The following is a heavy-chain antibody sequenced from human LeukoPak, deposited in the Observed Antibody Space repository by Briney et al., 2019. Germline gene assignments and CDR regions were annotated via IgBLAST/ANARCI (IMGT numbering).Heavy chain of an antibody. CDR3: AKDNCDFWSGSHSSPYYYYMDV. CDR1: GFTFDDYA. J-gene: IGHJ6*03. CDR2: ISWDGGSS. Sequence: GGSLRLSCAASGFTFDDYAMHWVRQAPGKGLEWVSRISWDGGSSYYTASVKGRFTISRDNSKNCLYLQMNSLRAEDTALYYCAKDNCDFWSGSHSSPYYYYMDVWGKGTTVTVSS. D-gene: IGHD3-3*01. V-gene: IGHV3-43D*04.